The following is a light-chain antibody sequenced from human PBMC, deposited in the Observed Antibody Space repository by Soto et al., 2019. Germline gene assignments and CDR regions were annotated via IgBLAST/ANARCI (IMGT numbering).Light chain of an antibody. Sequence: EIVLTQSPGTLSLSPGERATLSCRASQSFSSIYLAWYQQKPGQAPRLLIYGASSRATGIPDRFSGSGSGTDFTLTISRLEPEDFAVYYCQQYGSSLPLTFGGGTKVDIK. V-gene: IGKV3-20*01. CDR2: GAS. J-gene: IGKJ4*01. CDR1: QSFSSIY. CDR3: QQYGSSLPLT.